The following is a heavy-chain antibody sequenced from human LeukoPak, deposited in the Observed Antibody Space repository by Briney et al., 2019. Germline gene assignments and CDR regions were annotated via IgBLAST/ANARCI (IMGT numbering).Heavy chain of an antibody. CDR3: ARPLDSSGYYY. Sequence: GESLKISCKGSGYTFTTHWIAWVRQMPGKGLEWMGIIYPGDSDTRYSPSFQGQVTISADKSISTAYLQWSSLKASDTAMYYCARPLDSSGYYYWGQGTLVTVSS. D-gene: IGHD3-22*01. J-gene: IGHJ4*02. CDR2: IYPGDSDT. CDR1: GYTFTTHW. V-gene: IGHV5-51*01.